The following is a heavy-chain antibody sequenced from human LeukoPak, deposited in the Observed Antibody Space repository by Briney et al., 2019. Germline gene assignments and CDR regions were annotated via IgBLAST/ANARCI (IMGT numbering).Heavy chain of an antibody. J-gene: IGHJ4*02. Sequence: GASVTVSCKASGYTFTSYGISWVRQAPGQGLEWMGWISAYNGNTNYSQKFQGRVTITRDTSASTAYMELSSLRSEDTAVYYCARDYSDYDYVWGSYRENRFDYWGQGTLVTVSS. V-gene: IGHV1-18*01. CDR3: ARDYSDYDYVWGSYRENRFDY. D-gene: IGHD3-16*02. CDR2: ISAYNGNT. CDR1: GYTFTSYG.